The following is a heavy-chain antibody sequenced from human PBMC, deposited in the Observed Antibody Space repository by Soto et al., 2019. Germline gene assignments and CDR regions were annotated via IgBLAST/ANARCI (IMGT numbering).Heavy chain of an antibody. CDR3: ATTMVRGVKSWYFDL. D-gene: IGHD3-10*01. Sequence: QVQLQESGPGLVKPSETLSLTCTVSGGSISSYYWSWIRQPPGKGLEWIGYIYYSGSTNYNPSLKSRVPIPVDTSKNQFSLKLSSVTAAETAVYYCATTMVRGVKSWYFDLWGRGTLSLSPQ. CDR1: GGSISSYY. CDR2: IYYSGST. V-gene: IGHV4-59*01. J-gene: IGHJ2*01.